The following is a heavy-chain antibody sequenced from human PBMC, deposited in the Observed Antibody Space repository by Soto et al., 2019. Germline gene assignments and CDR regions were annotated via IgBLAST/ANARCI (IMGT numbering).Heavy chain of an antibody. V-gene: IGHV4-31*03. CDR1: GGSISSGGYY. CDR2: IYYSGST. D-gene: IGHD3-10*01. CDR3: ARDRFGECALNRRFDP. J-gene: IGHJ5*02. Sequence: QVQLQESGPGLVKPSQTLSLTCTVSGGSISSGGYYWSWIRQHPGKGLEWIGYIYYSGSTYYNPSLSARVTIPVETSENQSSRKLSSVTAADTAVYYCARDRFGECALNRRFDPWGQGTLVTVSS.